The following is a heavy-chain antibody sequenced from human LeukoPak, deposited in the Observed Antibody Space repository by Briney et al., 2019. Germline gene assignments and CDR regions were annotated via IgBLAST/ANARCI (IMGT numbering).Heavy chain of an antibody. Sequence: EASVKVSCKASGYTFTSYAMNWVRQAPGQGLEWMGWINTNTGNPTYAQGFTGRFVFSLDTSVSTAYLQISSLKAEDTAVYYCARVGIAAAGTLNWYFDLWGRGTLVTVSS. CDR2: INTNTGNP. D-gene: IGHD6-13*01. V-gene: IGHV7-4-1*02. CDR1: GYTFTSYA. CDR3: ARVGIAAAGTLNWYFDL. J-gene: IGHJ2*01.